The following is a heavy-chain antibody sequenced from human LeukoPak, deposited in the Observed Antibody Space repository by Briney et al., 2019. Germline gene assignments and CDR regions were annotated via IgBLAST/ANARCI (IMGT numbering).Heavy chain of an antibody. V-gene: IGHV3-49*04. Sequence: GGSLRLSCTASGFTFGDYAMRWVRQAPGKGLEWVCFIRSKVYGETTEYAASVKGRFTISRDDSKSIAYLQMNSLKTEDTAVYYCTRGGYCSSTSCYQLDYWGQGALVTVCS. J-gene: IGHJ4*02. CDR1: GFTFGDYA. D-gene: IGHD2-2*03. CDR3: TRGGYCSSTSCYQLDY. CDR2: IRSKVYGETT.